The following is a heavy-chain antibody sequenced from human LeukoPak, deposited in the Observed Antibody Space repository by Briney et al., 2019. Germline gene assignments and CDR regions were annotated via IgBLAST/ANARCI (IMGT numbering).Heavy chain of an antibody. CDR1: AFSISNY. D-gene: IGHD1-7*01. J-gene: IGHJ4*02. V-gene: IGHV4-4*02. CDR2: INHSGST. CDR3: ARITGTTKVDY. Sequence: AGGSLRLSCVVSAFSISNYWMNWVRQPPGKGLEWIGEINHSGSTNYNPSLKSRVTISVDTSKNQFSLKLSSVTAADTAVYYCARITGTTKVDYWGQGTLVTVSS.